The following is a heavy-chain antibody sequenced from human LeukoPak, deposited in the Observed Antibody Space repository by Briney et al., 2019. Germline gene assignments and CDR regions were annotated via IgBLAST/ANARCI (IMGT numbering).Heavy chain of an antibody. J-gene: IGHJ4*02. V-gene: IGHV3-48*03. D-gene: IGHD3-9*01. CDR2: ISSSGSTI. CDR3: ARARVDWEFDY. Sequence: GGSLRLSCAASGFTFSSYEMNWVRQAPGKGLEWVSYISSSGSTIYYADSVKGRFTISRDNAKNSLYLQMNSLRAEDTAVYYCARARVDWEFDYWGQGTLVTVSS. CDR1: GFTFSSYE.